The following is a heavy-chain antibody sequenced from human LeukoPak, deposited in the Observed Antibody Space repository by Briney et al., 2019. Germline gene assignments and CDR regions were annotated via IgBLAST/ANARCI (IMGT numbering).Heavy chain of an antibody. CDR2: IIPIFGTA. V-gene: IGHV1-69*13. Sequence: SVKVSCKASGGTFSSYAISWVRQAPGQGLEWMGGIIPIFGTANYAQKFRGRVTITADESTSTAYMELSSLRSEDTAVYYCASLGFSVVPAAMSYYYYYMDVWGKGTTVTVSS. CDR1: GGTFSSYA. CDR3: ASLGFSVVPAAMSYYYYYMDV. J-gene: IGHJ6*03. D-gene: IGHD2-2*01.